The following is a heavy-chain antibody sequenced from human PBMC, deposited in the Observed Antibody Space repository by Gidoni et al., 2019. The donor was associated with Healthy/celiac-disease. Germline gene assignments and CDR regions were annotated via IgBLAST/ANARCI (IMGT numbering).Heavy chain of an antibody. CDR3: ARDHYYDSSGQYYYGMDV. D-gene: IGHD3-22*01. Sequence: QVQLVQSGAEVKKPGASVKVSCKASGYTFTGYYMHWVRQAPGQGLEWMGWINPNSGGTNYAQKFQGRVTMTRDTSISTAYMELSRLRSDDTAVYYCARDHYYDSSGQYYYGMDVWGQGTTVTVSS. V-gene: IGHV1-2*02. CDR2: INPNSGGT. CDR1: GYTFTGYY. J-gene: IGHJ6*02.